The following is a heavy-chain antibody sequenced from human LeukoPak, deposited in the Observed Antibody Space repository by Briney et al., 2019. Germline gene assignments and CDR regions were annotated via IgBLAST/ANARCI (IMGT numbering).Heavy chain of an antibody. D-gene: IGHD3-22*01. Sequence: GASVKVSCKASGYTFTSYGISWVRQAPGQGLEWMGWISAYNGNTNYAQKLQGRVTMTTDTSTSTAYMELRSLRSDDTAVYYCARAIYYYDSSGYYYFFDYWGQGTLVTVSS. CDR2: ISAYNGNT. CDR1: GYTFTSYG. J-gene: IGHJ4*02. V-gene: IGHV1-18*01. CDR3: ARAIYYYDSSGYYYFFDY.